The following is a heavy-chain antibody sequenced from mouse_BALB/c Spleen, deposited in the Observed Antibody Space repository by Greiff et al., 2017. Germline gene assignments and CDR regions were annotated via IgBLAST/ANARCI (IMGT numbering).Heavy chain of an antibody. CDR1: GYTFTSYD. CDR3: ARRVLYYGNYDAMDY. V-gene: IGHV1-9*01. D-gene: IGHD2-1*01. Sequence: VQLQQSGPELVKPGALVKISCKASGYTFTSYDINWVKQRPGHGLEWIGEILPGSGSTNYNEKFKGKATFTADTSSNTAYMQLSSLTSEDSAVYYCARRVLYYGNYDAMDYWGQGTSVTVSS. CDR2: ILPGSGST. J-gene: IGHJ4*01.